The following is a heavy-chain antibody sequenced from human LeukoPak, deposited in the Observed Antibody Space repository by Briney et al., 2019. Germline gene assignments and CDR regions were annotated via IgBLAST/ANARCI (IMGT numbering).Heavy chain of an antibody. CDR1: GFTFSRHW. CDR2: INSDASDT. V-gene: IGHV3-74*01. CDR3: ARGEDSSGYYSRYYYYGMDV. J-gene: IGHJ6*02. D-gene: IGHD3-22*01. Sequence: PGGSLRLSCAASGFTFSRHWMHWVRQAPGKGLVWISRINSDASDTNYADFVKGRFTNSRDNAKNTVYLQINSLRDEDTAVYYCARGEDSSGYYSRYYYYGMDVWGQGTTVTVSS.